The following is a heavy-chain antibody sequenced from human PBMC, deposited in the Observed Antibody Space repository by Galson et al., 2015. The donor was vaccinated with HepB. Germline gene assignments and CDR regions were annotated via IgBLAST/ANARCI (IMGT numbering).Heavy chain of an antibody. J-gene: IGHJ4*02. Sequence: SLRLSCAASGFTFSSYAMHWVRQAPGKGLEWVSLISNDGSNISYADSVKGRFTISRDNSKNTLYLQMNSPRAEDTAVYYCARECLSSSIYFFDYWGQGTLVTVSS. CDR2: ISNDGSNI. CDR1: GFTFSSYA. V-gene: IGHV3-30-3*01. CDR3: ARECLSSSIYFFDY. D-gene: IGHD6-13*01.